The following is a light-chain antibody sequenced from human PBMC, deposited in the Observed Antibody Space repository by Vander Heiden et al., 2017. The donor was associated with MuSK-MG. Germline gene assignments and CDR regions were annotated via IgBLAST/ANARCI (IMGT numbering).Light chain of an antibody. V-gene: IGKV1-39*01. J-gene: IGKJ4*01. Sequence: DIQMTQSPSSLSASVGDRVTITCRASQSISSYLNWYQQKPGKAPKFLIYAASTLHRGVPSRFSGSGSGTDFTLTISRLQPEDFATYYCQQSDSAPHTFGGGTMVEI. CDR3: QQSDSAPHT. CDR2: AAS. CDR1: QSISSY.